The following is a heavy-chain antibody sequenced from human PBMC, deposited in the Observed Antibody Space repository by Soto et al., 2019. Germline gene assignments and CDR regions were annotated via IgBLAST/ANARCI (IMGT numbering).Heavy chain of an antibody. D-gene: IGHD4-17*01. CDR1: GFTFSSHA. CDR2: ISGSGGST. J-gene: IGHJ4*02. CDR3: AKDHGDYVYFDY. Sequence: GGSLRPSCPASGFTFSSHALSWVRQAPGKGQEWVTAISGSGGSTYYADSVKGRFTISRDNSKNTLYLQMNSLRAEDTAVYYCAKDHGDYVYFDYWGQGTLVTVSS. V-gene: IGHV3-23*01.